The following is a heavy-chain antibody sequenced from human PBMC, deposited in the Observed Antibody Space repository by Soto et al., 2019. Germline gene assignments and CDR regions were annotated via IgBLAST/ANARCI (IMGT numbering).Heavy chain of an antibody. CDR1: GFTFSSHA. CDR2: ISGSGGST. D-gene: IGHD6-13*01. Sequence: GGSLRLSCAASGFTFSSHAMSWVRQAPGKGLEWVSAISGSGGSTYYADSVKGRFTISRDTSKNTLYLQMNSLRAEDTAVYYCAKYSSSLSWVYYYGMDVWGQGTTVTVSS. CDR3: AKYSSSLSWVYYYGMDV. J-gene: IGHJ6*02. V-gene: IGHV3-23*01.